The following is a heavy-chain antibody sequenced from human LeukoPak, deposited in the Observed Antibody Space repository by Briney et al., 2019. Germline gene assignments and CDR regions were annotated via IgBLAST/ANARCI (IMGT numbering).Heavy chain of an antibody. D-gene: IGHD2-2*02. Sequence: ASVKVSCKASGYTFTIYYMHWVRQAPGQGLEWMGWINPNSGATSYAQRFQGRVTLTRDTSISTAYMELSGLTSDDTAVYYCARNPPYCTSTSCYNDYWGQGTLVTVSS. V-gene: IGHV1-2*02. J-gene: IGHJ4*02. CDR3: ARNPPYCTSTSCYNDY. CDR2: INPNSGAT. CDR1: GYTFTIYY.